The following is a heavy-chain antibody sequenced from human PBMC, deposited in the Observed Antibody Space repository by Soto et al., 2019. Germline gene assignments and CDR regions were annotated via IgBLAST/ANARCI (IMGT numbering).Heavy chain of an antibody. D-gene: IGHD6-6*01. CDR3: ARRARPDFYYMDV. Sequence: EVQLAESGGGLAQPGGSLRLSCAASGFTLSGYAMDWVRQTPGKGLEYVSGISSNGVGTYYANSVQGRFTISRDNSKNTVYLQMGSLRPEDMAVYYCARRARPDFYYMDVWGKGTTVTVS. CDR2: ISSNGVGT. V-gene: IGHV3-64*01. CDR1: GFTLSGYA. J-gene: IGHJ6*03.